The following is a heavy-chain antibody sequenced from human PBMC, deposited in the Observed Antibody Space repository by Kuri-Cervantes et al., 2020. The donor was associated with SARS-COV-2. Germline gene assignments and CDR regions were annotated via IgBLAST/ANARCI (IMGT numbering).Heavy chain of an antibody. Sequence: GSLRLSCSVSGGSLTRSSYYWSWIRQPPGKGLEWIGEINHGGGTNYNPSLMSRVTISVDTSKNQFSLKLRSVTAADTAVYYCARGVRFLDPKYYYFYYYMDVWGKGTTVTVSS. CDR2: INHGGGT. CDR3: ARGVRFLDPKYYYFYYYMDV. CDR1: GGSLTRSSYY. V-gene: IGHV4-39*07. J-gene: IGHJ6*03. D-gene: IGHD3-3*01.